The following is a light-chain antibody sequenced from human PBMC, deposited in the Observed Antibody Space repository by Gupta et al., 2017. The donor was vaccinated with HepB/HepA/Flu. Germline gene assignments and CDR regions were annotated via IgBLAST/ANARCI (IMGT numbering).Light chain of an antibody. V-gene: IGLV2-14*03. CDR2: DVS. CDR3: SSYVSRNTPSL. J-gene: IGLJ3*02. Sequence: QSATTQPAYVSGTLGQSTTLSCPGTSGHVGGFKYVSGYQQYPGKASKLMIYDVSNRLSGVSKRVAGAKSGNTASRTISGFQAEDEDDYYCSSYVSRNTPSLFGGGNELTVL. CDR1: SGHVGGFKY.